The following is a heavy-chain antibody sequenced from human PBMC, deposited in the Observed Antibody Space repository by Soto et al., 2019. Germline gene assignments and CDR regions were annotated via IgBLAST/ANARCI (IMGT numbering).Heavy chain of an antibody. CDR1: GGSISSGGYY. CDR2: IYYSGST. V-gene: IGHV4-31*03. Sequence: QVQLQESGPGLVKPSQTLSLTCTVSGGSISSGGYYWSWIRQHPGKGLEWIRYIYYSGSTYYNPSLKSRVTISVDTSKNQFSLKLSSVTVADTAVYYCARGRTSSPTPGDYWGQGTLVTVSS. D-gene: IGHD2-2*01. J-gene: IGHJ4*02. CDR3: ARGRTSSPTPGDY.